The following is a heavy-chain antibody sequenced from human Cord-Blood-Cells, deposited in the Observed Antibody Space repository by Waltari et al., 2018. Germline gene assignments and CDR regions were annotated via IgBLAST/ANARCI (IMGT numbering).Heavy chain of an antibody. J-gene: IGHJ4*02. V-gene: IGHV3-21*01. CDR2: ISSSSSYI. Sequence: EVQLVESGGGLVKPGGSLRLSGAASGCTFSSYSMNWVRQAPGKGLEWVSSISSSSSYIYYADSVKGRFTISRDNAKNSLYLQMNSLRAEDTAVYYCARAPQVNYYFDYWGQGTLVTVSS. D-gene: IGHD1-20*01. CDR3: ARAPQVNYYFDY. CDR1: GCTFSSYS.